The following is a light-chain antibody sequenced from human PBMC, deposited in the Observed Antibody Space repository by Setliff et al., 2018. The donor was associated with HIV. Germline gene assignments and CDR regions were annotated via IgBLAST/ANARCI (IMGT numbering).Light chain of an antibody. J-gene: IGLJ1*01. V-gene: IGLV2-23*01. CDR1: SGDVGRHNL. CDR2: QAS. Sequence: QSALTQPASVSGSPGQSITISCTGTSGDVGRHNLVSWYQQQPGKPPKLMIYQASKRPSGVSNRFSGSKSGNTASLTISGLQAEDEADYYCCSNTGSNTYVFGTGTRSPS. CDR3: CSNTGSNTYV.